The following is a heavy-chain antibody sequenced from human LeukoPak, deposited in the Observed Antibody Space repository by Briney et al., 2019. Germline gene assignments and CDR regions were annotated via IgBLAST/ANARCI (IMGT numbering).Heavy chain of an antibody. Sequence: SETLSLTCAVYGGSFSGYYWSWIRQPAGKGLEWIGRIYTSGSTNYNPSLKSRVTMSVDTSKNQFSLKLSSVTAADTAVYYCARVKVGSSWYGGFDYWGQGTLVTVSS. CDR2: IYTSGST. CDR3: ARVKVGSSWYGGFDY. V-gene: IGHV4-59*10. CDR1: GGSFSGYY. D-gene: IGHD6-13*01. J-gene: IGHJ4*02.